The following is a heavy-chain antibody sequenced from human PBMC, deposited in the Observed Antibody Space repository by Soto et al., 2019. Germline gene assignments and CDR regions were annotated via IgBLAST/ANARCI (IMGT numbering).Heavy chain of an antibody. V-gene: IGHV1-18*01. CDR3: ARDDYGDYGGGAAFDI. CDR2: ISAYNGNT. Sequence: ASVKVSCKASGYTFTSYAISWVRQAPGQGLEWMGWISAYNGNTNYAQKLQGRVTMTTDTSTSTAYMELRSLRSEDTAVYYCARDDYGDYGGGAAFDIWGQGTMVTVSS. J-gene: IGHJ3*02. D-gene: IGHD4-17*01. CDR1: GYTFTSYA.